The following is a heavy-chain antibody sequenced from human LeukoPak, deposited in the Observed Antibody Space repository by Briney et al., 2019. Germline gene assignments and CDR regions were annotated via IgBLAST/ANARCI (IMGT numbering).Heavy chain of an antibody. CDR2: ISSSGSTI. D-gene: IGHD3-3*01. CDR3: ARGRYDFWSGYYTIYYYYGMDV. V-gene: IGHV3-11*01. CDR1: GLIFRNAW. J-gene: IGHJ6*02. Sequence: PGGSLRLSCAASGLIFRNAWMTWIRQAPGKGLEWVSYISSSGSTIYYADSVKGRFTISRDNAKNSLYLQMNSLRAEDTAVYYCARGRYDFWSGYYTIYYYYGMDVWGQGTTVTVSS.